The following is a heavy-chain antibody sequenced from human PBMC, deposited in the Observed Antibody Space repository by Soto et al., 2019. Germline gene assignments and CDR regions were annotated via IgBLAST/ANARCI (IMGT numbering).Heavy chain of an antibody. J-gene: IGHJ3*02. CDR3: ARGDVLRYFDWEETYDAFDI. CDR1: GYTFTSYA. CDR2: INAGNGNT. V-gene: IGHV1-3*01. D-gene: IGHD3-9*01. Sequence: APVKVSCKASGYTFTSYAIHWVRQAPGQRPEWMGWINAGNGNTKYSQKFQGRVTITRDTSASTAYMELSSLRSEDTAVYYCARGDVLRYFDWEETYDAFDIWGQGTMVTVSS.